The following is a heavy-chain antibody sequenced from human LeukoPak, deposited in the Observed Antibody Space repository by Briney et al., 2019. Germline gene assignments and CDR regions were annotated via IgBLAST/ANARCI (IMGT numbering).Heavy chain of an antibody. CDR1: AGSINTYF. Sequence: SETLSLTCTVSAGSINTYFWTWVRQPAGKGLEWIGRISDSGTTYYNPSLESRVTVSLDTSNNQFFLKVTSVTAADTAVYYCARGSELTKTSGHYSLDYRGQGTLVSVSS. J-gene: IGHJ4*02. D-gene: IGHD2-21*01. CDR3: ARGSELTKTSGHYSLDY. CDR2: ISDSGTT. V-gene: IGHV4-4*07.